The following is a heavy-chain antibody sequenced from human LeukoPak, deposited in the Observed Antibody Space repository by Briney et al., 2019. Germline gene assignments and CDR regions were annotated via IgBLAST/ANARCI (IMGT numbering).Heavy chain of an antibody. CDR1: GGSIRSSSYY. CDR2: IYHSGST. CDR3: ARVRVAVAGYYFDY. D-gene: IGHD6-19*01. J-gene: IGHJ4*02. Sequence: SETLSLTCTVSGGSIRSSSYYWGWIRQPPGKGLEWIGYIYHSGSTYYNPSLKSRVTISVDRSKNQFSLNLSSVTAADTAVYYCARVRVAVAGYYFDYWGQGTLVTVSS. V-gene: IGHV4-39*07.